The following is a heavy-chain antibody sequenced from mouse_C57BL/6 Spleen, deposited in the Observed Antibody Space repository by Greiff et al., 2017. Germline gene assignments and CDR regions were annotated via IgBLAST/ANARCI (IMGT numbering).Heavy chain of an antibody. CDR1: GYTFTSYW. Sequence: QVQLQQSGAELAKPGASVKLSCKASGYTFTSYWMHWVKQRPGQGLEWIGYINPSSGYTKYNQKFKDKATLTATKSSSTAYMQLSGLAYGDSAVYYCARIYDAWFAYWGQGTLVTVSA. D-gene: IGHD2-12*01. V-gene: IGHV1-7*01. CDR2: INPSSGYT. CDR3: ARIYDAWFAY. J-gene: IGHJ3*01.